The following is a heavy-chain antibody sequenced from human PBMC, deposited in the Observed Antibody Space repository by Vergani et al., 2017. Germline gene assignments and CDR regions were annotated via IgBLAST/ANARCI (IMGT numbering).Heavy chain of an antibody. Sequence: QVQLVPSGAEVKTPGASVTVSCKASGYTFTSYGISWVRQAPGQGLEWMGWISAYNGNTNYAQKLQGRVTMTTDTSTSTAYMELRSLRSDDTAVYYCARGDVLMVYATYFDYWGQGTLVTVSS. V-gene: IGHV1-18*01. D-gene: IGHD2-8*01. CDR1: GYTFTSYG. CDR2: ISAYNGNT. CDR3: ARGDVLMVYATYFDY. J-gene: IGHJ4*02.